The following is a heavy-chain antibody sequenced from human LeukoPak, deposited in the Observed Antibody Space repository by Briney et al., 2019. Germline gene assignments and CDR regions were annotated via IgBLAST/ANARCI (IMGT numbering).Heavy chain of an antibody. CDR2: IYYSGST. Sequence: SETLSLTCTVSGGSISSYYWSWIRQPPGKGLEWIGYIYYSGSTNYNPSLKSRVTISVDTSKNQFSLKLSSVTAADMAVYYCARVFGYCSSTSCYDWFDPWGQGTLVTVSS. V-gene: IGHV4-59*01. CDR3: ARVFGYCSSTSCYDWFDP. CDR1: GGSISSYY. J-gene: IGHJ5*02. D-gene: IGHD2-2*03.